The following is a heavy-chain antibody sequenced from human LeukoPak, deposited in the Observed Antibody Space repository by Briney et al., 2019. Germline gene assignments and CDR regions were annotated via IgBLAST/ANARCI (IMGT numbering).Heavy chain of an antibody. CDR1: GGSISSYY. CDR3: ARGDGSYYMDY. Sequence: SETLSLTCTVSGGSISSYYWSWIRQPPGKGLEWIGYIYHSGSTYYNPSLKSRVTISVDRSKNQFSLKLSSVTAADTAVYYCARGDGSYYMDYWGQGTLVTVSS. V-gene: IGHV4-59*12. CDR2: IYHSGST. J-gene: IGHJ4*02. D-gene: IGHD1-26*01.